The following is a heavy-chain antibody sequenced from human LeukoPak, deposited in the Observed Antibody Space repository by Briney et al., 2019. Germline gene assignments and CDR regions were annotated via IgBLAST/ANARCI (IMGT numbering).Heavy chain of an antibody. J-gene: IGHJ6*02. Sequence: GGSLRLSCAASGFTFSNFWMNWVRQAPGKGLEWVASINHNGNVNYYVDSVKGRFTISRDNAKNSLYLQMSNLRAEDTAVYFCARGGGLDVWGQGATVTVSS. V-gene: IGHV3-7*03. CDR1: GFTFSNFW. D-gene: IGHD3-16*01. CDR3: ARGGGLDV. CDR2: INHNGNVN.